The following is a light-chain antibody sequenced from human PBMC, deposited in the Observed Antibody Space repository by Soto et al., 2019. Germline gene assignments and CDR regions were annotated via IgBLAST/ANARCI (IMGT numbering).Light chain of an antibody. CDR3: LQHNTYPLT. Sequence: DIQMPQSPSAVSASVGERVTITCRASQGISHYLAWYQQGPGRVPKRLIYGASTLESGVPSRFSGSGSGTEFTLTISSLQPEDFGTYYCLQHNTYPLTFGGGTKVE. V-gene: IGKV1-17*03. CDR1: QGISHY. CDR2: GAS. J-gene: IGKJ4*01.